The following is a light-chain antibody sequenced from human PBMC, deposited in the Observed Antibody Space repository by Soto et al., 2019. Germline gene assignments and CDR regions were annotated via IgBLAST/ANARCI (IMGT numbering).Light chain of an antibody. J-gene: IGKJ1*01. CDR1: QSVSSN. V-gene: IGKV3-15*01. CDR2: GAS. Sequence: EIVMTQSPATLSVSPGERATLSCRASQSVSSNLAWYQQKPGQAPRLLIYGASTRATGIPARFSGSGSGTEFILTISSLQPEDFAVYYCQQYNNWWTFGQGTKVDIK. CDR3: QQYNNWWT.